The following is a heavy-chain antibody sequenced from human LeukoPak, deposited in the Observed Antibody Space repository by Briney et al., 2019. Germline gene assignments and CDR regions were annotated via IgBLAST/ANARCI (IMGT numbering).Heavy chain of an antibody. CDR1: GGTFSSYA. J-gene: IGHJ4*02. D-gene: IGHD2-2*01. CDR3: ARGDCSSTSCHFDY. CDR2: IIPIFGTA. V-gene: IGHV1-69*05. Sequence: GASVKVSCKASGGTFSSYAISWVRQAPGQGLEWMGGIIPIFGTANYAQKFQGRVTITTDESTSTAYMELSSLRSEDTAVYYCARGDCSSTSCHFDYWGQGTLVTVSS.